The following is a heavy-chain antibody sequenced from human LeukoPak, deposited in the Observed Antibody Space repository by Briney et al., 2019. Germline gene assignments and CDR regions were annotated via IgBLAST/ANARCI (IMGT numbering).Heavy chain of an antibody. J-gene: IGHJ5*02. D-gene: IGHD2-15*01. CDR3: VREAGYCASVCLKSNWFDP. V-gene: IGHV3-23*01. CDR2: ISNGNT. CDR1: GFPFSNHA. Sequence: GGSLRLSCAASGFPFSNHAMSWVRQPPGKGLEWVAAISNGNTYYADSVRGRFAISRDDSKNMVYLQMNSLRDEDTALYYCVREAGYCASVCLKSNWFDPWGQGALVTVSS.